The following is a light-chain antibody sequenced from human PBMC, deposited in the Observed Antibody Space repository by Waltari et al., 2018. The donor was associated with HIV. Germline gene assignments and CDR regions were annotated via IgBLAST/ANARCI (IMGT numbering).Light chain of an antibody. CDR1: HTFSTY. Sequence: DIQMTQSPSSLSASLGDRVIITCRSSHTFSTYVNWYQQKPGRAPNLLIYAASTLHDGVASRFSGSGSRTEFNLTINSLQVEDFAVYYCQQSYSGLTFGPGTKVDV. J-gene: IGKJ3*01. CDR2: AAS. V-gene: IGKV1-39*01. CDR3: QQSYSGLT.